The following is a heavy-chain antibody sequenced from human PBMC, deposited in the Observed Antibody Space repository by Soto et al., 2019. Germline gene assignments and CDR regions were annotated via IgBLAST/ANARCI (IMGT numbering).Heavy chain of an antibody. V-gene: IGHV4-39*01. CDR2: IYYSGST. CDR1: GGSISSSSYY. Sequence: KPSETLSLTCTVSGGSISSSSYYWGWIRQPPGKGLEWIGSIYYSGSTYYNPSLKSRVTISVDTSKNQFSLKLSSVTAADTAVYYCARQGLPLDYYYYGMDVWGQGTTVTVSS. D-gene: IGHD5-12*01. CDR3: ARQGLPLDYYYYGMDV. J-gene: IGHJ6*02.